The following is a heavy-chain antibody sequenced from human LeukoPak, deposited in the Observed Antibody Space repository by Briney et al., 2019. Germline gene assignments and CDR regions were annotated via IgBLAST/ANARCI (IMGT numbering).Heavy chain of an antibody. Sequence: GASVKVSRKASGYDFTSVGITWVRRAPGQGLEWMGWISPYNGNTRYAQKFQGRVAMTTDTSTTTAYMELRGLRFNDTAVYYCARAGPGSGWYFDYWAQGTLVTVSS. CDR1: GYDFTSVG. J-gene: IGHJ4*02. V-gene: IGHV1-18*01. CDR2: ISPYNGNT. CDR3: ARAGPGSGWYFDY. D-gene: IGHD6-19*01.